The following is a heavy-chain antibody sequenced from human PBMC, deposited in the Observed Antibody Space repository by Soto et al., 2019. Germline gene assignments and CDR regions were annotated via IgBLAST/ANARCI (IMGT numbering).Heavy chain of an antibody. Sequence: EVQLVESGGGLVQPGESLRLSCAASGFTVSNNYMSWVRQAPGKGLEWVSFIYSGGITYYADSVKGRFTISRDKSKNTLYLQMKNLGVEDTAVYYCTRRPGSWGQGTLVTVSS. CDR2: IYSGGIT. CDR1: GFTVSNNY. CDR3: TRRPGS. J-gene: IGHJ5*02. D-gene: IGHD7-27*01. V-gene: IGHV3-66*01.